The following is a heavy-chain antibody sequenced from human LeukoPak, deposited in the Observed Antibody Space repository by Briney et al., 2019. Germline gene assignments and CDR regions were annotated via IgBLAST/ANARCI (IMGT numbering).Heavy chain of an antibody. CDR3: VKEGGLMIRRYYDY. D-gene: IGHD3-16*01. V-gene: IGHV3-30*04. Sequence: PGGSLRLSCAASGFTFRNYAMHWVRQAPGKGLEWVAVISYDGANKHYADSVKGRFTISRDNSKNTLYLHMSSLRVDDTAVYYCVKEGGLMIRRYYDYWGQGTLVTVSS. CDR1: GFTFRNYA. CDR2: ISYDGANK. J-gene: IGHJ4*02.